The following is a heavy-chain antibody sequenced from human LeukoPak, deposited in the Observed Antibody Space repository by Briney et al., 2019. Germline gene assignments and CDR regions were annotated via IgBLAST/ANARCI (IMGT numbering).Heavy chain of an antibody. V-gene: IGHV1-24*01. Sequence: ASVKVSCKVSGYTLTELSMHWVRQAPGKGLEWMGGFDPEDGETIYAQKFQGRVTITTDESTSTAYMELSSLRSEDTAVYYCASRIAYYYDSSGYYPSWGQGTLVTVSS. CDR2: FDPEDGET. J-gene: IGHJ5*02. CDR1: GYTLTELS. D-gene: IGHD3-22*01. CDR3: ASRIAYYYDSSGYYPS.